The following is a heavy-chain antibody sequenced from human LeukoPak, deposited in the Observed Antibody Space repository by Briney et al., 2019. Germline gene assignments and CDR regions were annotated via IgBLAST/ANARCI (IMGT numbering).Heavy chain of an antibody. D-gene: IGHD3-3*01. Sequence: ASVKVSCKASGYTFTSCGISWVRQAPGQGLEWMGWISAYNGNTNYAQKLQGRVTMTTDTSTSTAYMELRSLRSDDTAVYYCARDTYYDFWSGYHFYFDYWGQGTLVTVSS. CDR3: ARDTYYDFWSGYHFYFDY. J-gene: IGHJ4*02. V-gene: IGHV1-18*01. CDR2: ISAYNGNT. CDR1: GYTFTSCG.